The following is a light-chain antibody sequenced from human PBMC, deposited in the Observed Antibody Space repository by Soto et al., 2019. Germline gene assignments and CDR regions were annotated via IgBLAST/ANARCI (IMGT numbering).Light chain of an antibody. CDR1: SFNIGAGYD. Sequence: QSVLTQPPSVSGAPGQRVTISCTGSSFNIGAGYDVHWYQQLPGTAPKLLISNNINRPSGVPDRFSGSKSGTSASLAITGLQPEDEADYYCQSYDTMLSGPGVFGGGTKVTVL. J-gene: IGLJ2*01. V-gene: IGLV1-40*01. CDR2: NNI. CDR3: QSYDTMLSGPGV.